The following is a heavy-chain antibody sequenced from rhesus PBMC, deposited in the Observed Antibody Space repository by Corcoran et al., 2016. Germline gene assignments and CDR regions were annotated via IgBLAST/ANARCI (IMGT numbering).Heavy chain of an antibody. Sequence: EVQLVESGGGLVQPGGSLRVSCSASGFTFRYFSLQWVRQAPGKGPEWVGVNRNKANGGTAEDAASVKGRFTISRDDSKSIASLQMNSLKTEDTALYYCARRGSSWSSFDYWGQGVLVTVSS. CDR2: NRNKANGGTA. J-gene: IGHJ4*01. D-gene: IGHD6-13*01. V-gene: IGHV3-116*01. CDR1: GFTFRYFS. CDR3: ARRGSSWSSFDY.